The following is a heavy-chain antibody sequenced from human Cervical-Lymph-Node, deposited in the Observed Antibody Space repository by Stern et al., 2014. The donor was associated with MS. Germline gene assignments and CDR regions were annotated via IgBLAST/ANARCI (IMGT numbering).Heavy chain of an antibody. Sequence: QDQLVQSGAEVKKPGASVKVSCKASGYTFTSYGISWVRQAPGQGLEWMGWISGYNNNTKYTQKVQGRVTMTTDTSSTAYMELRSLRSDDTAVYYCARDSIAVPAKTGDYWGQGTLVTVSS. V-gene: IGHV1-18*01. CDR3: ARDSIAVPAKTGDY. J-gene: IGHJ4*02. CDR2: ISGYNNNT. D-gene: IGHD2-15*01. CDR1: GYTFTSYG.